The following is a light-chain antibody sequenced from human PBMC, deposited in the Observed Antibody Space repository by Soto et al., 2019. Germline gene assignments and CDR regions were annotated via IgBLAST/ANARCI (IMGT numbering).Light chain of an antibody. Sequence: QSVLTQPASVSGSPGQSITISCTGTSSDVGGYNYVSWYQQHPGKAPKLMIYDVSNRPSGVSNRFSGSKSGNTASLTISGLPAGDEADYYCSSYTSSSTRVFGTGTKVTVL. CDR2: DVS. CDR1: SSDVGGYNY. V-gene: IGLV2-14*01. CDR3: SSYTSSSTRV. J-gene: IGLJ1*01.